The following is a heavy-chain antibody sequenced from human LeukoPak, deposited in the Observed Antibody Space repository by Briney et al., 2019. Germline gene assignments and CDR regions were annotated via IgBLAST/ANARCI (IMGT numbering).Heavy chain of an antibody. J-gene: IGHJ3*02. CDR3: ARGRIVVVPAATEYAFDI. Sequence: SETLSLTCAVSGGSISSSNWWSWVRQPPGKGLEWIGEIYHSGSTNYNPSLKSRVTISVDKSKNQFSLKLSSVTAADTAVYYCARGRIVVVPAATEYAFDIWGQGTMVTVSS. D-gene: IGHD2-2*01. V-gene: IGHV4-4*02. CDR1: GGSISSSNW. CDR2: IYHSGST.